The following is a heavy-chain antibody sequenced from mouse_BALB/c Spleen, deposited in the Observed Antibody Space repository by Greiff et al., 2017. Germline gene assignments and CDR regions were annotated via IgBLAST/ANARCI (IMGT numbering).Heavy chain of an antibody. D-gene: IGHD3-1*01. Sequence: EVKVEESGPGLVKPSQSLSLTCTVTGYSITSDYAWNWIRQFPGNKLEWMGYISYSGSTSYNPSLKSRISITRDTSKNQFFLQLNSVTTEDTATYYCARSGYFPWFAYWGQGTLVTVSA. CDR2: ISYSGST. V-gene: IGHV3-2*02. CDR1: GYSITSDYA. J-gene: IGHJ3*01. CDR3: ARSGYFPWFAY.